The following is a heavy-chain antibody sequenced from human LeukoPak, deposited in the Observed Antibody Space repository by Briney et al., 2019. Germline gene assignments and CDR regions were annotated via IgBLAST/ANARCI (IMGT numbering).Heavy chain of an antibody. CDR1: GGSISSYY. V-gene: IGHV4-59*01. CDR3: AREGDKYANWFDT. CDR2: IYYSGST. Sequence: SSETLSLTCTVSGGSISSYYWSWIRRPPGKGLEWIGYIYYSGSTNYNPSLKSRVTISVDTSKNRFSLNLSSVTAADTAVYYCAREGDKYANWFDTWGQGTLVTVSS. J-gene: IGHJ5*02. D-gene: IGHD2-8*01.